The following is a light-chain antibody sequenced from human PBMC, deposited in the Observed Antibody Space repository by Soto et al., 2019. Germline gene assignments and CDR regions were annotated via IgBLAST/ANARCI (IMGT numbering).Light chain of an antibody. CDR3: QQYNDFSRM. CDR2: KAS. V-gene: IGKV1-5*03. J-gene: IGKJ1*01. Sequence: DIQMSQSPATLSASVGDRVTITCRASQNIEIWLAWYQQKPGKAPRLLIYKASTLESGVPSRFSGSGSGTEFTLTISSLQPDDFATYYCQQYNDFSRMFGQGTKVDIK. CDR1: QNIEIW.